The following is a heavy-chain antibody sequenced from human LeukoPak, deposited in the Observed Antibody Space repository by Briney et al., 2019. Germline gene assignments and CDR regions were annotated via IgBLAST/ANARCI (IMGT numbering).Heavy chain of an antibody. CDR1: GGSISSSGCY. J-gene: IGHJ4*02. CDR3: ARHAMVAAPIDY. Sequence: SETLSLTCIVSGGSISSSGCYWGWIRQPRGKGLEWIGSMYHSGNTYYNPSLKSRVIISVDTSKNQFSLKLSSVTAADTAVYYCARHAMVAAPIDYWGQGTLVTVSS. D-gene: IGHD2-15*01. V-gene: IGHV4-39*01. CDR2: MYHSGNT.